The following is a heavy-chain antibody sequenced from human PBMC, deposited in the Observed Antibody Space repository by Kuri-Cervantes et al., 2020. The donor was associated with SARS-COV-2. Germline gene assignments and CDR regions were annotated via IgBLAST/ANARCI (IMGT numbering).Heavy chain of an antibody. V-gene: IGHV3-49*04. Sequence: GGSLRLSCTASGFTFGDYAMSWVRQAPGKGLEWVGFIRSKAYGGTTEYAASVKGRFTISRDNSKNTLYLQMNSLRAEDTAVYYCARDRPPPGNWVSYAFDIWGQGTRVTVSS. CDR1: GFTFGDYA. J-gene: IGHJ3*02. CDR2: IRSKAYGGTT. D-gene: IGHD7-27*01. CDR3: ARDRPPPGNWVSYAFDI.